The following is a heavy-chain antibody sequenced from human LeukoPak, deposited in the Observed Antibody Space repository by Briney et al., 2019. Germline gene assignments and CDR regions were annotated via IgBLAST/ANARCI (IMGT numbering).Heavy chain of an antibody. V-gene: IGHV3-74*01. J-gene: IGHJ4*02. CDR3: ATARSGRGH. CDR2: INSDGSST. D-gene: IGHD2-15*01. Sequence: GSLRLSCVASGFTLSSYWMHWVRQAPGKGLVWVSRINSDGSSTNYADSVKGQFTISRDNAKNTLYLPMGSLRAEDMAVYYCATARSGRGHWGQGTLVTVSS. CDR1: GFTLSSYW.